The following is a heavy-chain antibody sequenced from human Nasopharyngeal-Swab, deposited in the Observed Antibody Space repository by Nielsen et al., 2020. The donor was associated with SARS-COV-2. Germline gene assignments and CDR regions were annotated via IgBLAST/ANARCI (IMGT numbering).Heavy chain of an antibody. CDR2: ISHDATVT. J-gene: IGHJ4*02. D-gene: IGHD1-1*01. V-gene: IGHV3-74*01. Sequence: ESLKISCAASKFSFSDYVMHWVRQAPGKGPVWVSRISHDATVTSYADSVKGRFTVSRDNAKNMLWLQMSSLRDEDTAVYYCARDRDWKFFDSWGQGTLVTVSS. CDR3: ARDRDWKFFDS. CDR1: KFSFSDYV.